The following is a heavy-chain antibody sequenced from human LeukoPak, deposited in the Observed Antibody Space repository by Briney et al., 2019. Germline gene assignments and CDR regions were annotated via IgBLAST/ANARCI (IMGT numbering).Heavy chain of an antibody. CDR1: GFTFSSYD. V-gene: IGHV3-23*01. CDR2: ISGSGGST. Sequence: AGGSLRLSCAASGFTFSSYDMSWVRQAPGKGLEWVSAISGSGGSTYYADSVKGRFTISRDNAKNSLYLQMNSLRAEDTAVYYCASNSYGFPDAFDIWGQGTMVTVSS. J-gene: IGHJ3*02. CDR3: ASNSYGFPDAFDI. D-gene: IGHD5-18*01.